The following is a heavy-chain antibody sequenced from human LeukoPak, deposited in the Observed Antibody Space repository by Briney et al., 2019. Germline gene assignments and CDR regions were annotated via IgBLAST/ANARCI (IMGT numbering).Heavy chain of an antibody. CDR2: IYYSGST. CDR1: GGSISSSSYY. D-gene: IGHD1-26*01. V-gene: IGHV4-39*07. J-gene: IGHJ4*02. CDR3: ARVWQESGRGFTNYYFDY. Sequence: SETLSLTCTVSGGSISSSSYYWGWIRQPPGKGLEWIGSIYYSGSTYYNPSLKSRVTISVDTSKNQFSLKLSSVTAADTAVYYCARVWQESGRGFTNYYFDYWGQGTLVTVSS.